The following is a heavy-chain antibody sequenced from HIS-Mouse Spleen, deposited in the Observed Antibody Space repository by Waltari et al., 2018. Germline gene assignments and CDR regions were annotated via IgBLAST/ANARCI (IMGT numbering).Heavy chain of an antibody. CDR1: GASISSSSYY. Sequence: QLQLQESGPGLVKPSETLSLTCTVSGASISSSSYYWGWIRQPPGKGLEWIGSIYYSGSTYYNPSLKSRVTISVDTSKNQFSLKLSSVTAADTAVYYCARTLLVVTAIAEYFQHWGQGTLVTVSS. CDR2: IYYSGST. CDR3: ARTLLVVTAIAEYFQH. V-gene: IGHV4-39*07. J-gene: IGHJ1*01. D-gene: IGHD2-21*02.